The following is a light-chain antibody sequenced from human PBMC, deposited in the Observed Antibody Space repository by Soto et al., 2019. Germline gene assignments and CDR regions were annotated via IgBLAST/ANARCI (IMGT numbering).Light chain of an antibody. CDR1: QTLRTW. V-gene: IGKV1-5*01. J-gene: IGKJ4*01. CDR3: QQYNGYPLT. Sequence: DIQMTQSPSTLSASVGDRVTITCRASQTLRTWLAWYQQKPGKAPKLLIYDVSILQSGVPSRFSGSGSGTEFTLTCSSLQPDDFATDYCQQYNGYPLTFGGGTKVEFK. CDR2: DVS.